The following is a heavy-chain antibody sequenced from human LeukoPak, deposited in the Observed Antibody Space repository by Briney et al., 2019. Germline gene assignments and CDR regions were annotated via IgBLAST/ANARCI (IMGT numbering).Heavy chain of an antibody. CDR3: ARDRNLWPFDY. D-gene: IGHD4-11*01. CDR2: IIPIFGTA. V-gene: IGHV1-69*05. J-gene: IGHJ4*02. Sequence: GASVKVSCKASGGTFSSYAISWVRQAPGQGLEWMGGIIPIFGTANYAQKFQGRVTMTRDMSTSTVYMELSSLRSEDTAVYYCARDRNLWPFDYWGQGTLVTVSS. CDR1: GGTFSSYA.